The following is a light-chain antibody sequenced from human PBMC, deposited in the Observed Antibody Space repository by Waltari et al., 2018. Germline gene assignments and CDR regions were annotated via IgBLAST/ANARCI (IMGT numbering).Light chain of an antibody. CDR2: ENN. Sequence: QSVLTQPPSASGAPGQRVTISCTGSSSNIGAGYYVSWYQQFPGTAPKLLIYENNKRPSGVSDRVSGSKSGTSASLTITGLQSEDEADYYCSAWDSSLSTHVFGSGTKLTVL. V-gene: IGLV1-40*01. CDR3: SAWDSSLSTHV. J-gene: IGLJ6*01. CDR1: SSNIGAGYY.